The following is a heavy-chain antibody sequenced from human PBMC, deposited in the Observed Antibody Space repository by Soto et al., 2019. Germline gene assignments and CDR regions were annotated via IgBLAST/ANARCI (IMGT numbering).Heavy chain of an antibody. Sequence: SETLSLTCAVYGGSFSGYYWGWIRQPPGKGLEWIGEINHSGSTNYNPSLKSRATISVDTSKNQFSLKLSSVTAADTAVYYCARSDSSSWYPVVDYWGQGTLVTVSS. CDR3: ARSDSSSWYPVVDY. V-gene: IGHV4-34*01. CDR2: INHSGST. D-gene: IGHD6-13*01. CDR1: GGSFSGYY. J-gene: IGHJ4*02.